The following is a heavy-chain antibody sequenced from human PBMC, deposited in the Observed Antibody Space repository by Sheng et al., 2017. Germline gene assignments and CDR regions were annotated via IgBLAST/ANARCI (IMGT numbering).Heavy chain of an antibody. J-gene: IGHJ3*02. CDR2: ISSSSTYT. CDR3: ARDGYSNNWEVGAFDI. Sequence: QVQLVESGGGLGQALEGPLRLSCAASEFTFSDYYMSWIRQAPGKGLEWVSYISSSSTYTNYADSVKGRFTISRDNVKKSLYLQMNSLRAEDTAVYYCARDGYSNNWEVGAFDIWGQGTMVTVSS. V-gene: IGHV3-11*06. CDR1: EFTFSDYY. D-gene: IGHD6-13*01.